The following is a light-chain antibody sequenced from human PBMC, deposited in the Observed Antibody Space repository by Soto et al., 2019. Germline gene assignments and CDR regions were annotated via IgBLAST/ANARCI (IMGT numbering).Light chain of an antibody. CDR3: QQYGRTSWT. Sequence: EIVLTQSPGTLSLSPGEGATISCRASQSVSTNFFAWYQQKPGQAPRLPIYGASTRATGIPDKFSGSGSGTDFTLTISRLEPEDFAVYYCQQYGRTSWTFGQGTK. J-gene: IGKJ1*01. CDR1: QSVSTNF. V-gene: IGKV3-20*01. CDR2: GAS.